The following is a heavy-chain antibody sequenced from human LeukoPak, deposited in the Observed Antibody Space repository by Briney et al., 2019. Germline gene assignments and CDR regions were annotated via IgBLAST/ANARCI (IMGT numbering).Heavy chain of an antibody. Sequence: SETLSLTCTVSGGSISSYYWSWIRQPPGKGLEWIGYIYTSGSTNYNPSLKSRVTISVDTSKNQFSLKLSSVTAADTAVYYCASQENSSETEYFQHWGQGTLVTVSS. CDR1: GGSISSYY. D-gene: IGHD6-6*01. V-gene: IGHV4-4*09. CDR2: IYTSGST. J-gene: IGHJ1*01. CDR3: ASQENSSETEYFQH.